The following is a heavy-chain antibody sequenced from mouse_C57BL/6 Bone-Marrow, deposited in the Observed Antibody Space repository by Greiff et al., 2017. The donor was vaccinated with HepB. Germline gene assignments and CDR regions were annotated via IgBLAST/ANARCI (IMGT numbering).Heavy chain of an antibody. Sequence: EVKVEESGGGLVQPGGSLKLSCAASGFTFSDYYMYWVRQTPEKRLEWVAYISNGGGSTYYPDTVKGRFTISRDNAKNTLYLQMSRLKSEDTAMYYCARHVANWDGYFDVWGTGTTVTVSS. V-gene: IGHV5-12*01. CDR3: ARHVANWDGYFDV. D-gene: IGHD4-1*02. J-gene: IGHJ1*03. CDR1: GFTFSDYY. CDR2: ISNGGGST.